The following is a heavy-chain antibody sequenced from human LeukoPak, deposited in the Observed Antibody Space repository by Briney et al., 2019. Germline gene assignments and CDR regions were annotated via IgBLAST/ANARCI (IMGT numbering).Heavy chain of an antibody. D-gene: IGHD1-7*01. CDR2: IYYSGST. CDR1: GGSISSSSYY. Sequence: PSETLSPTCTVSGGSISSSSYYWGWIRQPPGKGLEWIGSIYYSGSTYYNPSLKSRVTISVDTSKNQFSLKLSSVTAADTTVYYCARDEPGTNSDGMDVWGQGTTVTVSS. CDR3: ARDEPGTNSDGMDV. J-gene: IGHJ6*02. V-gene: IGHV4-39*02.